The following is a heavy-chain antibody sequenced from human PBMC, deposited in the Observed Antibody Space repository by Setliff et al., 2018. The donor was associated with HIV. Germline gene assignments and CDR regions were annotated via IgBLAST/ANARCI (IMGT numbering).Heavy chain of an antibody. CDR2: IYYTGST. D-gene: IGHD6-13*01. Sequence: PSETLSLTCGVSGASISNHYWSWVRQSPGKGLEWIGYIYYTGSTNYNPSLKSRIAISVDTSKNQVSLRLSSATAADTGIYYCARHRDPPGSSWILYYYYMDLWGGGTTVTVSS. V-gene: IGHV4-59*08. J-gene: IGHJ6*03. CDR3: ARHRDPPGSSWILYYYYMDL. CDR1: GASISNHY.